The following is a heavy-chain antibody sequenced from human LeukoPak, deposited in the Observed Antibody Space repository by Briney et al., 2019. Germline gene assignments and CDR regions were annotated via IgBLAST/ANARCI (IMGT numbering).Heavy chain of an antibody. Sequence: GGSLRLSCAASGFSFNMFIMNWVRQAPGKGLEWVSSISGRGRLIWYADSVKGRSTISRDNANNTLHLHLTGLRGDDTAVYYCARPGVTNAFDIWGLGTMVTVSS. CDR1: GFSFNMFI. V-gene: IGHV3-21*01. CDR3: ARPGVTNAFDI. CDR2: ISGRGRLI. D-gene: IGHD3-10*01. J-gene: IGHJ3*02.